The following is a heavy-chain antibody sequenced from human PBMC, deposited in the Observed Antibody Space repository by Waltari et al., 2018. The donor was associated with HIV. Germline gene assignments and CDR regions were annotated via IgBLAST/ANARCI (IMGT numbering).Heavy chain of an antibody. CDR1: GFTFSSYA. CDR2: ISGSGGST. Sequence: EVQLLESGGGLVQPGGSLRLSCAASGFTFSSYAMSWVRQAPGKGLEWVSAISGSGGSTYYADSVKGLFTISRDNAKNTLYLQMNSLRAEDTAVYYCAKGGPGAFEYLLDYWGQGTLVTVSS. CDR3: AKGGPGAFEYLLDY. J-gene: IGHJ4*02. D-gene: IGHD3-10*01. V-gene: IGHV3-23*01.